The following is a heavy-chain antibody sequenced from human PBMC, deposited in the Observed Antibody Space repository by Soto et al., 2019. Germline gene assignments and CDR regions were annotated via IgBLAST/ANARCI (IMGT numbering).Heavy chain of an antibody. V-gene: IGHV1-18*01. CDR1: GYTFTSYG. J-gene: IGHJ6*02. CDR3: AREGSEWELRPYYYYYGMDV. CDR2: ISAYNGNT. Sequence: ASVKVSCKASGYTFTSYGISWVRQAPGQGLEWMGWISAYNGNTNYAQKLQGRVTMTTDTSTSTAYMELRSLRSDDTAVYYCAREGSEWELRPYYYYYGMDVWGQGTTVTVSS. D-gene: IGHD1-26*01.